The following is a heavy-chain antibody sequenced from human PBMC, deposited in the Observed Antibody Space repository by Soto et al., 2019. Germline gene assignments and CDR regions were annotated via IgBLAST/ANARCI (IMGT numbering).Heavy chain of an antibody. CDR3: AGYGAGWGSSRLAFDI. CDR2: ISNSGETI. D-gene: IGHD3-16*02. Sequence: EVQLVESGGGLVQPGGSLRLSCAASGFTFSAFGMNWVRQAPGKGLEWLSYISNSGETIYYADSVRGRFTISRDNAKSSLYLQMDSLRAEDTAVYYCAGYGAGWGSSRLAFDIWGQGTMVTVSS. CDR1: GFTFSAFG. J-gene: IGHJ3*02. V-gene: IGHV3-48*01.